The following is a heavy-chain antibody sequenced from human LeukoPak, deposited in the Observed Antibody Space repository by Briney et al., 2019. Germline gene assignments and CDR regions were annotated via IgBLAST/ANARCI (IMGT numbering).Heavy chain of an antibody. Sequence: SETLSLTCAVYGGSFTDYYWSWIRHLPGKGLEWIGEIHHRAGANYNPSLWGRVTISADTSKNQFSLHLTSVTAADTATFYCARAPVGDDALTGIPYYFGLDVGGQGTTVPVFS. D-gene: IGHD2-21*02. CDR1: GGSFTDYY. CDR3: ARAPVGDDALTGIPYYFGLDV. V-gene: IGHV4-34*01. CDR2: IHHRAGA. J-gene: IGHJ6*02.